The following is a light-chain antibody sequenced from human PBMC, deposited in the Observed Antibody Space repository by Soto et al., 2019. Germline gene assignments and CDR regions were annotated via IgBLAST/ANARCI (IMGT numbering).Light chain of an antibody. CDR3: QQSYSTPIT. CDR1: QIISTY. V-gene: IGKV1-39*01. CDR2: AAS. Sequence: DIQMTQSPSFLSASVGDRVTITCRASQIISTYLNWYQQKPGKAPNLLIFAASTLQSGVPSRFSGSGSGTDLTLTISSLQPEDFATYYCQQSYSTPITFGQGTRLEI. J-gene: IGKJ5*01.